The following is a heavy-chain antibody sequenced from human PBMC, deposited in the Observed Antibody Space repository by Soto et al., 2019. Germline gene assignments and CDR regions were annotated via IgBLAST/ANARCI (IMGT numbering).Heavy chain of an antibody. CDR3: ARQFTSRYDAFDI. D-gene: IGHD6-13*01. J-gene: IGHJ3*02. V-gene: IGHV4-39*01. CDR1: GGSISSSSYY. Sequence: QLQLQESGPGLVKPSETLSLPCTVSGGSISSSSYYWGWIRQPPGKGLEWIGSIYYSGSTYYNPSLKSRVTISVDTSKNQFSLKLSSVTAADTAVYYCARQFTSRYDAFDIWGQGTMVTVSS. CDR2: IYYSGST.